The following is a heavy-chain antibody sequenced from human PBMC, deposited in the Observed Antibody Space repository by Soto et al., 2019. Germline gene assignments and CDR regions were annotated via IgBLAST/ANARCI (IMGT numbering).Heavy chain of an antibody. CDR2: INHSGST. Sequence: PSETLSLTCAVYGGSFSGYYWSWIRQPPGKGLEWIGQINHSGSTNYNPSLKSRVTISVDTSKNQFSLKLSTVTAADTAVYYCARTSRFDSWGQGTLVTVSS. V-gene: IGHV4-34*01. CDR3: ARTSRFDS. CDR1: GGSFSGYY. D-gene: IGHD6-6*01. J-gene: IGHJ4*02.